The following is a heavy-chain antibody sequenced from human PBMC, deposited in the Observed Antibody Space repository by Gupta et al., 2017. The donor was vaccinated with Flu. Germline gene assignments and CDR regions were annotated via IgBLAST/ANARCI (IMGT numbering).Heavy chain of an antibody. CDR1: SYW. Sequence: SYWSAWVRQMPGQGLEWMGAIYPGDSETSYSPSFQGPVTMSADKSITTAYLQWSSLKASDTAIYYCERLITWNKGMDVWGKGTTVIVSS. V-gene: IGHV5-51*01. D-gene: IGHD3-16*01. CDR3: ERLITWNKGMDV. CDR2: IYPGDSET. J-gene: IGHJ6*03.